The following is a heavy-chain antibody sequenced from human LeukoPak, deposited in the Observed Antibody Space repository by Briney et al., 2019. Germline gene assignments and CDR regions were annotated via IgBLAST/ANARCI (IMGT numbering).Heavy chain of an antibody. V-gene: IGHV4-34*01. CDR1: GGSFSGYY. J-gene: IGHJ4*02. D-gene: IGHD2-15*01. Sequence: SETLSLTCAVYGGSFSGYYWSWIRQPPGKGLEWIGSIYYSGSTYYNPSLKSRVTISVDTSKNQFSLKLSSVTAADTAVYYCARQARGYCSGGSCYKGLDYWGQGTLVTVSS. CDR2: IYYSGST. CDR3: ARQARGYCSGGSCYKGLDY.